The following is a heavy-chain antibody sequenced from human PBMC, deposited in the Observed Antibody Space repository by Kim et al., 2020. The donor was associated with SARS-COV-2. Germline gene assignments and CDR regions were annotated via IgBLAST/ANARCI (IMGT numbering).Heavy chain of an antibody. D-gene: IGHD1-1*01. J-gene: IGHJ4*02. V-gene: IGHV3-53*01. CDR2: IGSGGNT. CDR1: GFIVSNNF. Sequence: GGSLRLSCAASGFIVSNNFMSWVRQAPGQGLECVSVIGSGGNTYYADSVKGRFTISRDNSKNTLYLQMNSLRAEDTAVYYCASGRERGRWGQGTLVTVSS. CDR3: ASGRERGR.